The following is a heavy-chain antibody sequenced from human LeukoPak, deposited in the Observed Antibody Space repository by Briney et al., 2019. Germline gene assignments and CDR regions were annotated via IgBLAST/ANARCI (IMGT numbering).Heavy chain of an antibody. J-gene: IGHJ4*02. CDR3: ARDLVGSAISYSSGAWDY. CDR1: GYTFTGYY. Sequence: AASVKVSCKASGYTFTGYYMHWVRQAPGQGHEWMGWINPNSGGTNYAQKFQGRVTMTRDTSISTAYMELSRLRPEDTAVYYCARDLVGSAISYSSGAWDYWGQGTLVTVPS. CDR2: INPNSGGT. V-gene: IGHV1-2*02. D-gene: IGHD3-10*01.